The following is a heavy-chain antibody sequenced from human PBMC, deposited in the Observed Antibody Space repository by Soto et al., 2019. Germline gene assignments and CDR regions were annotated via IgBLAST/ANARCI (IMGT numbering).Heavy chain of an antibody. J-gene: IGHJ4*02. CDR2: ITVHNGNT. CDR3: ARVVITRYGVFDY. CDR1: GYTFASYG. Sequence: QVQLVQSGAEVKKPGASVKVSCKASGYTFASYGISWVRQAPGQGLEWMGWITVHNGNTNYPQKFQGRVTMTTDTSTSTAYMELRSLRSDDTALYYCARVVITRYGVFDYWGQGTLVTVSS. D-gene: IGHD3-16*01. V-gene: IGHV1-18*01.